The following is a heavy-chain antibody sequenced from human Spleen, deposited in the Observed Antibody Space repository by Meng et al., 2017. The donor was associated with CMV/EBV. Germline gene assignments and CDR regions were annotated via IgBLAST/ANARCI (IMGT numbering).Heavy chain of an antibody. CDR2: IYYRGNT. Sequence: TVSGVFLSSYCWTWIRPPPGKGLEWIGYIYYRGNTNYNPSLKSRVTMSVDTSRNQFSLTLSSVTAADTAVYYCSRDYCGGDCYSLGHWGQGSLVTVSS. D-gene: IGHD2-21*01. CDR3: SRDYCGGDCYSLGH. V-gene: IGHV4-59*01. J-gene: IGHJ1*01. CDR1: GVFLSSYC.